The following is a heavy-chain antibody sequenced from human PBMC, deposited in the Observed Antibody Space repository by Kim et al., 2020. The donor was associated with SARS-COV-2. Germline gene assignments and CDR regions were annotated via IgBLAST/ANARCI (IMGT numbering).Heavy chain of an antibody. D-gene: IGHD3-9*01. J-gene: IGHJ4*02. Sequence: SETLSLTCTVSGGSISSSSYYWGWIRQPPGKGLEWIGSIYYSGSTYYNPSLKSRVTISVDTSKNQFSLKLSSVTAADTAVYYCARHGYEPLRYFDWLGEGSAFDYWGQGTLVTVSS. CDR2: IYYSGST. V-gene: IGHV4-39*01. CDR3: ARHGYEPLRYFDWLGEGSAFDY. CDR1: GGSISSSSYY.